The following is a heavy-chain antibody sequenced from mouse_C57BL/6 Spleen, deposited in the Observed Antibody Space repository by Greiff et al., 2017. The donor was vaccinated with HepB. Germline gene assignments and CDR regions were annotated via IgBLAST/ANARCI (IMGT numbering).Heavy chain of an antibody. V-gene: IGHV3-6*01. D-gene: IGHD3-1*01. CDR3: ARGLAFDY. CDR2: ISYDGSK. CDR1: GYSITSGYY. Sequence: VQLKESGPGLVKPSQSLSLTCSVTGYSITSGYYLHWIRQFPGTTLEWMGYISYDGSKNYNPSRNIRISITRDTPKNQFFLELNSVTTEDTATYDCARGLAFDYWSQGNTLTVAS. J-gene: IGHJ2*01.